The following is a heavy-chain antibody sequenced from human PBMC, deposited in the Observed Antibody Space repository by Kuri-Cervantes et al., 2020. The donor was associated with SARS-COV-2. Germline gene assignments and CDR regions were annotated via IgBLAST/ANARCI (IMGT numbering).Heavy chain of an antibody. CDR2: IYYSGST. D-gene: IGHD6-19*01. CDR3: AREGSGWYGEDYYYYGMDV. CDR1: GGSVSSGSYY. Sequence: SETLSLTCSVSGGSVSSGSYYWSWIRQPPGKGLEWIGYIYYSGSTNYNPSLKSRVTMSLDTSKNQFSLKLSSVTAADTAAYYCAREGSGWYGEDYYYYGMDVWGQGTTVTVSS. V-gene: IGHV4-61*01. J-gene: IGHJ6*02.